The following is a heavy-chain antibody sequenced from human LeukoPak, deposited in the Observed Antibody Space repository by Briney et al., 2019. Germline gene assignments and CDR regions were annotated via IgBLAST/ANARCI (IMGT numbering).Heavy chain of an antibody. J-gene: IGHJ3*02. CDR1: GYSISSAYY. Sequence: SETLSLTCSVSGYSISSAYYWGWIRQPPGKGLEWIGEIYHSGSTNYNPSLKSRVTISVDKSKNQFSLKLSSVTAADTAVYYCARRRQGITMVRGNRAFDIWGQGTMVTVSS. V-gene: IGHV4-38-2*02. D-gene: IGHD3-10*01. CDR3: ARRRQGITMVRGNRAFDI. CDR2: IYHSGST.